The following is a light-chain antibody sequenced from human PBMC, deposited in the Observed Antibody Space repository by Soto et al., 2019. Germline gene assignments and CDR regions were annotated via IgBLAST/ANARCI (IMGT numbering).Light chain of an antibody. Sequence: DIQMTQSPSSLSASVGDRVTITCRASQIISTYLNWYQQRPGNAPKLLIYAASSLQSGVPSRFSGSVSGTDFTLIISSLQPEDFATYYFQQSYSTPWTFGQGTKVEI. CDR2: AAS. V-gene: IGKV1-39*01. CDR1: QIISTY. CDR3: QQSYSTPWT. J-gene: IGKJ1*01.